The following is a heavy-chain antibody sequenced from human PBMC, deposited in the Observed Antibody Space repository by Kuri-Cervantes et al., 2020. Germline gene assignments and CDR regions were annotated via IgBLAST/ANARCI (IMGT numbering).Heavy chain of an antibody. CDR1: GFTFNDYA. CDR3: AKDMGYCSVGYCYSFDY. D-gene: IGHD2-15*01. Sequence: SLKISCAASGFTFNDYAMHWVRQASGKGLEWVSGISRNSGIIGYADSVKGRFTISRDNAENSLYLQMNSLRAEDTALYYCAKDMGYCSVGYCYSFDYWGQGTLVTVSS. V-gene: IGHV3-9*01. CDR2: ISRNSGII. J-gene: IGHJ4*02.